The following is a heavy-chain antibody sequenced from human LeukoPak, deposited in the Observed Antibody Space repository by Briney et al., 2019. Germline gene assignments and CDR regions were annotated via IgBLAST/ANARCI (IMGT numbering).Heavy chain of an antibody. V-gene: IGHV1-69*01. Sequence: GASVKVSCKASGGTFSSYAISWVRQAPGQGLEWMGGIIPIFGTANYAQKFQGRVTITADESTSTAYMELSSLRSEDTAVYYCAGDLGSLRPPNDAFDIWGQGTMVTVSS. J-gene: IGHJ3*02. CDR3: AGDLGSLRPPNDAFDI. D-gene: IGHD4-17*01. CDR1: GGTFSSYA. CDR2: IIPIFGTA.